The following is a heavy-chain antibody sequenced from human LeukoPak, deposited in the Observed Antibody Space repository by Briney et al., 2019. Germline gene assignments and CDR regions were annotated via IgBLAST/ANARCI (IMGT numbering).Heavy chain of an antibody. D-gene: IGHD3-22*01. CDR1: GGSISSGSYS. Sequence: SETLSLTCTVSGGSISSGSYSWSWIRQPAGQGLEWIGHIYASGRNNYNPSLKSRVTMSVDTSKNQFSLKLSSVTAADTAVYYCAGTYYYDSSGYYYNYYYYYMDVWGKGTTVTISS. V-gene: IGHV4-61*09. CDR3: AGTYYYDSSGYYYNYYYYYMDV. J-gene: IGHJ6*03. CDR2: IYASGRN.